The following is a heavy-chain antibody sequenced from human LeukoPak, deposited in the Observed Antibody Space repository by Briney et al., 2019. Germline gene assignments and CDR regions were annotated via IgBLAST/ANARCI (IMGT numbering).Heavy chain of an antibody. J-gene: IGHJ5*02. V-gene: IGHV3-30-3*01. D-gene: IGHD6-13*01. CDR3: ARPRAHSSSPPRGVFDP. CDR2: ISYDGSNK. CDR1: GSTFSSYA. Sequence: PGGSLRLSCAASGSTFSSYAMHWVRQAPGKGLEWVAVISYDGSNKYYADSVKGRFTISRDNSKNTLYLQMNSLRAEDTAVYYCARPRAHSSSPPRGVFDPWGQGTLVTVSS.